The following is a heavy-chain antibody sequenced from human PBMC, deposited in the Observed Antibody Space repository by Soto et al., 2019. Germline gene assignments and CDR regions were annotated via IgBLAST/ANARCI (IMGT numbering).Heavy chain of an antibody. J-gene: IGHJ3*02. CDR2: IKQDGSEK. D-gene: IGHD5-12*01. CDR1: GFPFSSYW. Sequence: LRLSCAASGFPFSSYWMSWVRQAPGTGLEWVANIKQDGSEKYYVDSAKGRFTISRDNAKNSLYLQMNSLRAEDTAVYYCAREMATTDAFDIWGQGTMVTVSS. CDR3: AREMATTDAFDI. V-gene: IGHV3-7*01.